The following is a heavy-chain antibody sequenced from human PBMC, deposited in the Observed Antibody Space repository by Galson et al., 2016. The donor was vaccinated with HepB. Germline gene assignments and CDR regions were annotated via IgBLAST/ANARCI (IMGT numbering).Heavy chain of an antibody. Sequence: SVKVSCKASGVTLTDFAFTWVRQAPGQGLEWMGGISPIFGTTTYAPKFHGRVTITADESTNKVSMELVGLGSDDTAVYYCTRRRGGQSPGFYFGYFDLWGQGTLVTVSS. CDR1: GVTLTDFA. CDR3: TRRRGGQSPGFYFGYFDL. D-gene: IGHD2-15*01. V-gene: IGHV1-69*13. CDR2: ISPIFGTT. J-gene: IGHJ4*02.